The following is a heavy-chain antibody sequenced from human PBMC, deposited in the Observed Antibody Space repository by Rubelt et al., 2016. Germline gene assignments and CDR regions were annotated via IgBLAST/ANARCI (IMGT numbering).Heavy chain of an antibody. CDR2: IYYSGST. CDR1: GGSISSGNYY. CDR3: ARGEGREGNIH. Sequence: QVQLQESGPGLVKPSETLSLTCSVSGGSISSGNYYWGWIRQPPGKGLEWIGSIYYSGSTYYNPSLKSRVTISVDTSKNQVAVKLSAVTAADTTVDHCARGEGREGNIHGGQGTLVTVSS. J-gene: IGHJ4*02. D-gene: IGHD5-24*01. V-gene: IGHV4-39*07.